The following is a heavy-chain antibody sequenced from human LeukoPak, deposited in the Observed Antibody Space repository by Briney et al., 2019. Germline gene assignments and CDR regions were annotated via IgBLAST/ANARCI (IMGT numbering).Heavy chain of an antibody. V-gene: IGHV3-74*01. D-gene: IGHD6-13*01. Sequence: GGSLRLSCAASGFTFSSYWIHWVRQAPGKGLVWVSRINSDGSSTSYADSVKGRFTISRDNAKNTLYLQMNSLRAEDTAVYYCARGGPYSSSPFDYWGQGTLVTVSS. CDR1: GFTFSSYW. CDR3: ARGGPYSSSPFDY. CDR2: INSDGSST. J-gene: IGHJ4*02.